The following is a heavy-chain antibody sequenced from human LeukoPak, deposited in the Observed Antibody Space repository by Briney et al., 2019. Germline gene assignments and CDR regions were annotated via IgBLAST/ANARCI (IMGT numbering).Heavy chain of an antibody. CDR3: ARDERYDSSGYPFDY. CDR2: ISAYNGNT. J-gene: IGHJ4*02. CDR1: GYTFTSYG. D-gene: IGHD3-22*01. V-gene: IGHV1-18*01. Sequence: GASVKVSCKASGYTFTSYGISWVRQAPGQGLEWMGWISAYNGNTNYAQSFQGRVTMTRDTSISTASMELSRLSSDDTAMYYCARDERYDSSGYPFDYWGQGTLVTVSS.